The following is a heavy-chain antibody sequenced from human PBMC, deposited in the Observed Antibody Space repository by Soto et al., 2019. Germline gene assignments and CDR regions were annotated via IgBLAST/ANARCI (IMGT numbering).Heavy chain of an antibody. V-gene: IGHV3-30*18. D-gene: IGHD3-16*02. CDR1: GFTFSSYG. J-gene: IGHJ4*02. CDR2: VSYDGSNK. Sequence: QVQLVESGGGVVQPGRSLRLSCAASGFTFSSYGMHWVRQAPGKGLEWVAIVSYDGSNKYYTDYVKGRFTISRDNSRNTLYQQMNSLRADDTAVYYCAKALGELSPESYDYWGQGTLVTVSS. CDR3: AKALGELSPESYDY.